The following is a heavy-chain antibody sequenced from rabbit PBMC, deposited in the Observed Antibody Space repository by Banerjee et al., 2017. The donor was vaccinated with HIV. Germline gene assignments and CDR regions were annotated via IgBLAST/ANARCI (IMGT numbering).Heavy chain of an antibody. CDR3: ARDLAGVIGWNFNL. CDR1: GFDFSSFY. J-gene: IGHJ4*01. D-gene: IGHD4-1*01. CDR2: IDPVFGTT. Sequence: QLKESGGGLVQPGGSLKLSCKASGFDFSSFYMSWVRQAPGKGLEWIGYIDPVFGTTYYANWVNGRFSFSRENTQNTVSLQLNSLTAADTATYFCARDLAGVIGWNFNLWGQGTLVTVS. V-gene: IGHV1S7*01.